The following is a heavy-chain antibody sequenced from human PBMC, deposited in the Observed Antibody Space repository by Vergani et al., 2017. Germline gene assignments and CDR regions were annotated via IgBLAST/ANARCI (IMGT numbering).Heavy chain of an antibody. V-gene: IGHV4-4*03. D-gene: IGHD5-12*01. CDR2: ICHTEDT. J-gene: IGHJ4*02. CDR3: ATSGYRRWGYYFDY. CDR1: GDSISSNNS. Sequence: QVQLQESGPGLVKPPGTLSLTCAVPGDSISSNNSWTWFRQPPGKGLEWIGEICHTEDTKYSPSLQSRVTVSVDESTNLFSLRLNSVTAADTTVYYCATSGYRRWGYYFDYWGQGILGTVSS.